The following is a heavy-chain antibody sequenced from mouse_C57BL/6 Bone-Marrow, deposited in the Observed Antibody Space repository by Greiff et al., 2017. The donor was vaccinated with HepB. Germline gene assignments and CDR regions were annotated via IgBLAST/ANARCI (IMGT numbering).Heavy chain of an antibody. CDR2: ILPSIGRT. Sequence: QVQLQQSGSELRSPGSSVKLSCKDFDSEVFPIAYMSWVRQKPGHGFEWIGGILPSIGRTIYGEKFEDKATLDADTLSNTAYLELNSLTSEDSAIYYCARGATVVARGYYYAMDYWGQGTSVTVS. V-gene: IGHV15-2*01. J-gene: IGHJ4*01. CDR3: ARGATVVARGYYYAMDY. D-gene: IGHD1-1*01. CDR1: DSEVFPIAY.